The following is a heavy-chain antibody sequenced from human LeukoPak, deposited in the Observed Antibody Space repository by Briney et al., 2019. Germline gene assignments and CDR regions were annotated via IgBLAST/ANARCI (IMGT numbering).Heavy chain of an antibody. D-gene: IGHD6-19*01. CDR3: AREGPLDEWLVDVRWFDP. J-gene: IGHJ5*02. CDR1: GGSVSSGSYY. V-gene: IGHV4-39*07. CDR2: IYYSGST. Sequence: SETLSLTCTVSGGSVSSGSYYWGWIRQPPGKGLEWIGTIYYSGSTYYNPSLKSRVTISVDTSKNQFSLKLSSVTAADTAVYYCAREGPLDEWLVDVRWFDPWGQGTLVTVSS.